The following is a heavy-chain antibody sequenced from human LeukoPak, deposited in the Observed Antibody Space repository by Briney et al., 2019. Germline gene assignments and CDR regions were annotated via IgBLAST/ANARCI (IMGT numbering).Heavy chain of an antibody. CDR2: IRQDGGEK. Sequence: GGSLRLSCAASDFSFSSYWMSWVRQAPGKGLEWVANIRQDGGEKYHLDSVKGRFAVSRDNAKNSLYLQLNTLRAEDTAVYYCARLGARQILEYWGQGTLGTVSS. CDR3: ARLGARQILEY. J-gene: IGHJ4*02. V-gene: IGHV3-7*01. CDR1: DFSFSSYW. D-gene: IGHD4-17*01.